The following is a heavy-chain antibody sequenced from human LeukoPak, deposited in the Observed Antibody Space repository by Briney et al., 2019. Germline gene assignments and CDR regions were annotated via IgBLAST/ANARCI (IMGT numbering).Heavy chain of an antibody. J-gene: IGHJ6*02. D-gene: IGHD3-22*01. V-gene: IGHV3-74*01. CDR3: ARSHYYDSSGSFNFNYGLDV. Sequence: GGSLRLSCVASGFSFSSYWMHWVRQAPGKGPVWVSRYNSDWDSIRYANSVKGRFTISRDNANNTLDLQMNSLRAEDTAVYYCARSHYYDSSGSFNFNYGLDVWGQGTTVIVS. CDR1: GFSFSSYW. CDR2: YNSDWDSI.